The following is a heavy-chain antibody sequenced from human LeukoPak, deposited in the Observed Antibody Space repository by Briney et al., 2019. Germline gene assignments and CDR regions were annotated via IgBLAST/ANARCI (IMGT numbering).Heavy chain of an antibody. V-gene: IGHV3-21*01. J-gene: IGHJ4*02. Sequence: GGSLRLSCAASGFTFSSYNMNWVRQAPGKGLEWVSSISSSSSDIYSAASVQGRFTNSRDNATNSLYLQINSLRAEDTAAYYCARAPTISSSPGVYWGQGTLVTVSS. CDR2: ISSSSSDI. CDR1: GFTFSSYN. D-gene: IGHD2-2*01. CDR3: ARAPTISSSPGVY.